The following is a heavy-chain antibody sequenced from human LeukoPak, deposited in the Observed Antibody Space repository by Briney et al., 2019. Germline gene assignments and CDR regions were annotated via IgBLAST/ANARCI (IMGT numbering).Heavy chain of an antibody. CDR2: IYYSGST. D-gene: IGHD5-18*01. Sequence: SQTLSLTCTVSGGSISSGDYYWSWIRQHPGKGLEWIGYIYYSGSTYCNPSLKSRVTISVDTSKNQFSLKLSSVTAADTAVYYCARGGYSYGNAFDIWGQGTMVTVSS. CDR3: ARGGYSYGNAFDI. CDR1: GGSISSGDYY. V-gene: IGHV4-31*03. J-gene: IGHJ3*02.